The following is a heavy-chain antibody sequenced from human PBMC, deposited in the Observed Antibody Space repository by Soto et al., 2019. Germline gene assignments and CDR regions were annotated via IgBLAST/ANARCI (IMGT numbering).Heavy chain of an antibody. Sequence: GASVKVSCKASGGTFSSYAISWVRQAPGQGLEWMGGIIPIFGTANYAQKFQGRVTITADESTSTAYMELSSLRSEDTAVYYCARDDPSGYYFDYWGREPWSPSPQ. CDR2: IIPIFGTA. D-gene: IGHD3-3*01. V-gene: IGHV1-69*13. J-gene: IGHJ4*02. CDR1: GGTFSSYA. CDR3: ARDDPSGYYFDY.